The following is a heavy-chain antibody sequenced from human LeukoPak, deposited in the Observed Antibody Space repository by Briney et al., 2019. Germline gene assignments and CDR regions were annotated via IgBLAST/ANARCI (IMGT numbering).Heavy chain of an antibody. CDR3: ASAGPAAIFYYYYYMDV. J-gene: IGHJ6*03. CDR2: IIPIFGTA. V-gene: IGHV1-69*05. D-gene: IGHD2-2*01. CDR1: GGTFSSYA. Sequence: SVKVSCKASGGTFSSYAISWVRQAPGQGLEWMGGIIPIFGTANYAQKFQGRVTITTDESTSTAYMELSSLRSEDTAVYYCASAGPAAIFYYYYYMDVWGKGTTVTVSS.